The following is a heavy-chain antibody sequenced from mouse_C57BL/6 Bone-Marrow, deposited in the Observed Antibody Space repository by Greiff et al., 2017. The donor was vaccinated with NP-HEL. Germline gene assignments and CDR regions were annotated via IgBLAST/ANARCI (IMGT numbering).Heavy chain of an antibody. Sequence: QVQLQQPGAELVKPGASVKMSCKASGYTFTSYWITWVKQRPGQGLEWIGDIYPGSGSTNYNEKFKSKATLTVDTSSSTAYMQLSSLTSEDTAVYYCARWYDGYYGGFAYWGQGTLVTVSA. CDR1: GYTFTSYW. CDR2: IYPGSGST. CDR3: ARWYDGYYGGFAY. D-gene: IGHD2-3*01. J-gene: IGHJ3*01. V-gene: IGHV1-55*01.